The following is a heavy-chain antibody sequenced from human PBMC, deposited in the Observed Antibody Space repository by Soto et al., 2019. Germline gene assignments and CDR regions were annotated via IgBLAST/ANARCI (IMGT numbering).Heavy chain of an antibody. CDR3: ARVEAVAGLYNSHGLDV. J-gene: IGHJ6*02. V-gene: IGHV1-69*12. CDR1: GGTFSNYA. D-gene: IGHD6-19*01. CDR2: IVPIFGTT. Sequence: QVQLVQSGAEVKKPGSSVKVSCKVSGGTFSNYAIDWVRLAPGHGLEWMGGIVPIFGTTYYTQKCQGRATIIADYSTTTAYLEMSSLRSEDTAIYYCARVEAVAGLYNSHGLDVWGQGTAVTVSS.